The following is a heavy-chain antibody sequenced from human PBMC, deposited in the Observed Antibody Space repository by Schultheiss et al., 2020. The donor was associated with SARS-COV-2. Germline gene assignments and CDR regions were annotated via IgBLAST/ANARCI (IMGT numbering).Heavy chain of an antibody. CDR1: GGSFSGYY. J-gene: IGHJ4*02. CDR3: VPLRGVVVVPAAPGY. D-gene: IGHD2-2*01. CDR2: INHSGST. V-gene: IGHV4-34*01. Sequence: SETLSLTCAVYGGSFSGYYWSWIRQPPGKGLEWIGEINHSGSTNYNPSLKSRVTISVDTSKNQFSLKLSSVTAADTAVYYCVPLRGVVVVPAAPGYWGQGTLVTVSS.